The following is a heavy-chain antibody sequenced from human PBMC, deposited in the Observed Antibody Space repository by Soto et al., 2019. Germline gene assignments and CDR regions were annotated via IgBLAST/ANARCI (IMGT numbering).Heavy chain of an antibody. CDR3: AKGTGYGDYACHY. CDR1: GFTFSSHG. V-gene: IGHV3-30*18. Sequence: QVQLVESGGGVVQPGRSLRLSCAASGFTFSSHGMHWVRQAPGKGLEWLAIISYDGSNKYYTDSMKGRFTISRDNSKNTLYLQMNSLRPEDTAVYYCAKGTGYGDYACHYWGQGTLVTVSS. CDR2: ISYDGSNK. D-gene: IGHD4-17*01. J-gene: IGHJ4*02.